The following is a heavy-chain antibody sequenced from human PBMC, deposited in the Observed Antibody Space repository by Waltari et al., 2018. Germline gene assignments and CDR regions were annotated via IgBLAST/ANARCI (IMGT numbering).Heavy chain of an antibody. Sequence: EVLLVEPGGDSVPPGGSLRRSCAASGFTFSNFWMSWVRQAPGKGLQWVASIKPDGSGKYYVESVKGRFTISRDNAKNSLNLQMDSLRVEDTAVYFCARDVLWGQGTRVTVSP. V-gene: IGHV3-7*01. J-gene: IGHJ4*02. D-gene: IGHD2-15*01. CDR2: IKPDGSGK. CDR1: GFTFSNFW. CDR3: ARDVL.